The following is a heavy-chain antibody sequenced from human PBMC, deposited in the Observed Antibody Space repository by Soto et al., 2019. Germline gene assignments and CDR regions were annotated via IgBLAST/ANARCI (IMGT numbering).Heavy chain of an antibody. J-gene: IGHJ4*02. CDR2: ISYDGSNK. V-gene: IGHV3-30*18. D-gene: IGHD2-21*02. Sequence: QVQLVESGGGVVQPGRSLRLSCAASGFTFSSYGMHWVRQAPGKGLEWVAVISYDGSNKYYADSVKGRFTISRDNSKNPLYLQMNSLRAEDTAVYYCAKDSVVVVTGRFDYWGQGTLVTVSS. CDR3: AKDSVVVVTGRFDY. CDR1: GFTFSSYG.